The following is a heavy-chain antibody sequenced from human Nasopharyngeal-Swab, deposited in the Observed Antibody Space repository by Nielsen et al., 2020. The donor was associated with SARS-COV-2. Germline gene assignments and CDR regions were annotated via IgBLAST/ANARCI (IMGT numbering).Heavy chain of an antibody. V-gene: IGHV1-18*01. J-gene: IGHJ3*02. CDR3: ALSFRYYDSSGHGAFDI. Sequence: ASVKVSCKASGYTFTSYGISWVRQAPGQGLEWMGWISAYNGNTNYAQKLQGRVTMTTDTSTSTAYMELRSLRSGDTAVYYCALSFRYYDSSGHGAFDIWGQGTMVTVSS. D-gene: IGHD3-22*01. CDR1: GYTFTSYG. CDR2: ISAYNGNT.